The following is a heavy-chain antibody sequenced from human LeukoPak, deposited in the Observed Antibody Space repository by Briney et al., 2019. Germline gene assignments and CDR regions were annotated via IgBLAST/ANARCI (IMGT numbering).Heavy chain of an antibody. D-gene: IGHD3-10*01. CDR2: IYYSGST. Sequence: KSSETLSLTCTVSGGSISSYYWSWIRQPPGKGLEWIGYIYYSGSTNYNPSLKSRVTISVDTSKNQFSLKLSSVTAADTAVYYCARMAYYGSGSYWFDPWGQGTLVTVSS. CDR3: ARMAYYGSGSYWFDP. CDR1: GGSISSYY. J-gene: IGHJ5*02. V-gene: IGHV4-59*01.